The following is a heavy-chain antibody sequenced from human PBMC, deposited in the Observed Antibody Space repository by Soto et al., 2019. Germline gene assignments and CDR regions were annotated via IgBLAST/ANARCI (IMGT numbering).Heavy chain of an antibody. J-gene: IGHJ6*02. CDR2: ISYDGNNK. CDR1: GFSLSNNG. CDR3: AKGGSGNYLSYYYYYGMDV. Sequence: GGSLRLSCAASGFSLSNNGMHWVRQAPGKGLEWVAVISYDGNNKYYADSVKGRFTISRDNSKNTVYLEMNNLRAEDTAMYYCAKGGSGNYLSYYYYYGMDVWGQGTTVTVS. D-gene: IGHD1-26*01. V-gene: IGHV3-30*18.